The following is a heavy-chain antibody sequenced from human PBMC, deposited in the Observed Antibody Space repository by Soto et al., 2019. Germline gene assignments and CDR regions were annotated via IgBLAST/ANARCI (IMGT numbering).Heavy chain of an antibody. V-gene: IGHV1-18*01. Sequence: QVQLVQSEAEVKKPGASVKVSCKASGYTFTNYGVSWVRQAPGQGLEWMAWISPYDGNTHYAQNLQGRATVTTDTSTSTTYMEQKSLRSDDTAVYFCARDDRAAAAGTTYYFDYWGQETLVTVSS. CDR3: ARDDRAAAAGTTYYFDY. J-gene: IGHJ4*02. D-gene: IGHD6-13*01. CDR1: GYTFTNYG. CDR2: ISPYDGNT.